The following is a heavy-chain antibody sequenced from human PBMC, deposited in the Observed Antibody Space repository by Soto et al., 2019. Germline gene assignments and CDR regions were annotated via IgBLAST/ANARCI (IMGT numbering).Heavy chain of an antibody. D-gene: IGHD6-19*01. CDR2: ISSTGRTI. CDR1: GFTFSNYY. Sequence: GGSLRLSCGASGFTFSNYYMSWIRQAPGKGLEWVSYISSTGRTIYYADSVKGRFTVSRDNAQNSLSLKPNSLRVEDTAVYYCARSYSSGWEFDYWGQGTQVTVSS. V-gene: IGHV3-11*01. J-gene: IGHJ4*02. CDR3: ARSYSSGWEFDY.